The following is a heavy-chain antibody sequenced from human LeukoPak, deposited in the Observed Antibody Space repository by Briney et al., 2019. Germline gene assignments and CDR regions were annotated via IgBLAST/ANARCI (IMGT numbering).Heavy chain of an antibody. D-gene: IGHD2-2*01. CDR3: ARDKARTFDP. CDR1: GGSFRGYY. V-gene: IGHV4-59*01. Sequence: PSETLSLTCAVHGGSFRGYYWRWMRQPPGKGLEWIGYIYYSGSTNYNPSLKGRVTISVDTSKNQFSLKLSSVTAADTAVYYCARDKARTFDPWGQGTLVTVSS. CDR2: IYYSGST. J-gene: IGHJ5*02.